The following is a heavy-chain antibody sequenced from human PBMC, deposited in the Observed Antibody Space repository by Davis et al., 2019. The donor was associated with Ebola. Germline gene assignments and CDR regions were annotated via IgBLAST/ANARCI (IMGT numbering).Heavy chain of an antibody. D-gene: IGHD1-26*01. CDR3: AKAGHCGNYCSFDS. CDR2: IYSGGST. Sequence: PGGSLRLSCAASGFTVSSNYMSWVRQAPGKGLEWVSIIYSGGSTYYADSVKGRFTISRHNSKNTLYLQMNSLRAEDTAVYYCAKAGHCGNYCSFDSWGQGTLVTVSS. CDR1: GFTVSSNY. J-gene: IGHJ4*02. V-gene: IGHV3-53*01.